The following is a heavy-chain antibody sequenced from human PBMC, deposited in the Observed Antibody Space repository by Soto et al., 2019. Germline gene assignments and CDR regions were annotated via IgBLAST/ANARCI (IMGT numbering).Heavy chain of an antibody. D-gene: IGHD6-13*01. CDR3: ARDSGSSWYFGMDV. CDR1: GFTFSNYA. CDR2: ISHDGYNK. J-gene: IGHJ6*02. Sequence: LRLSCAASGFTFSNYAMHWVRQAPGKGLEWVAVISHDGYNKYYADSVKGRFTISRDSSKNTLYLQMNSLRLEDTAVYSCARDSGSSWYFGMDVWGQGTTVTVSS. V-gene: IGHV3-30-3*01.